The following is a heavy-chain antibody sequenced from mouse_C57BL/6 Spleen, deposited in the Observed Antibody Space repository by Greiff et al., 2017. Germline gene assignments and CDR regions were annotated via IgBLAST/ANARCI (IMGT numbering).Heavy chain of an antibody. CDR1: GYAFSSSW. J-gene: IGHJ2*01. CDR3: ARRETGKGDY. Sequence: VQRVESGPELVKPGASVKISCKASGYAFSSSWMHWVKQRPGKGLEWIGRIYPGDGDTNYNGKFKGKATLTADKSASTAYMRLSSLTSEDSAVYCCARRETGKGDYWGQGTTLTVSS. D-gene: IGHD4-1*01. CDR2: IYPGDGDT. V-gene: IGHV1-82*01.